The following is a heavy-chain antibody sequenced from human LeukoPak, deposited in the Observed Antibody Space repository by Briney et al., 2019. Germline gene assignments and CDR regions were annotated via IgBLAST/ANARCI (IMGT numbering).Heavy chain of an antibody. CDR1: GGSISSGGYS. CDR2: IYHSGST. CDR3: ARGGVVTAMYDY. Sequence: SGTLSLTCAVSGGSISSGGYSWSWIRQPPGKGLEWIGYIYHSGSTYYNPSFKSRVTISVDRSKNQFSLKLSSVTAADTAVYYCARGGVVTAMYDYWGQGTLVTVSS. D-gene: IGHD2-21*02. V-gene: IGHV4-30-2*01. J-gene: IGHJ4*02.